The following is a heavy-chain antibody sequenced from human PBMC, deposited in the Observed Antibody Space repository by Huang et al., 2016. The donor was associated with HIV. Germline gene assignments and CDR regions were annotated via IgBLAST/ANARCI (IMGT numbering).Heavy chain of an antibody. J-gene: IGHJ3*02. CDR3: ATVGSKYCSGNSCFRQGAFDI. D-gene: IGHD2-15*01. CDR2: IILISATT. V-gene: IGHV1-69*13. CDR1: GGTFSSYG. Sequence: QVQLVQSGAEVKKPGSSVKVSCKASGGTFSSYGIGWVRQAPGQGLEWMGGIILISATTNYAQKFQGRVTITAAESTRPAYMELSSLGAEDTAVYYCATVGSKYCSGNSCFRQGAFDIWGQGTMVIVSS.